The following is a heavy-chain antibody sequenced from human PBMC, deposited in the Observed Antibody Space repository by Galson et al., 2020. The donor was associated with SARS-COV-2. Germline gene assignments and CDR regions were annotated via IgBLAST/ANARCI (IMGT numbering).Heavy chain of an antibody. D-gene: IGHD2-15*01. V-gene: IGHV4-34*01. Sequence: SETLSLTCAVYGVSFSGYYWSWIRQPPGKGLEWIGEINHSGSTNYNPSLKSRVTISVDTSKNQFSLKLSSVTAADTAVYYCARVSVGVLYYYYMDVWGKGTTVTVSS. CDR2: INHSGST. J-gene: IGHJ6*03. CDR1: GVSFSGYY. CDR3: ARVSVGVLYYYYMDV.